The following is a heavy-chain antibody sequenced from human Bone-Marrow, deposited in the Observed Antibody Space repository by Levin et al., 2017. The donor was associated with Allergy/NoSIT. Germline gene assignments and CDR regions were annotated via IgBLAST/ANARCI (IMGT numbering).Heavy chain of an antibody. D-gene: IGHD3-10*01. Sequence: PGGSLRLSCAASGFSFSSHGMHWVRQAPGKGLEWVAIISFDGSNEYYADSVKGRFSISRDNSKNTLYLQMNSLRVDDTAMYYCAKDLYYYGSGSLWGQGTLVTVSS. CDR1: GFSFSSHG. CDR3: AKDLYYYGSGSL. J-gene: IGHJ4*02. CDR2: ISFDGSNE. V-gene: IGHV3-30*18.